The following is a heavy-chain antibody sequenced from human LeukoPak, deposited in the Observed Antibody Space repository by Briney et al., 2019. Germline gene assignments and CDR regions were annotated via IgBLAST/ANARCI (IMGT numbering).Heavy chain of an antibody. V-gene: IGHV1-46*01. CDR1: GYTFTSYY. CDR3: ARVSSQGLDRGDAFDI. CDR2: INPSGGST. J-gene: IGHJ3*02. Sequence: ASVKVSCKASGYTFTSYYMHWVRQAPGQGLEWMGIINPSGGSTSYAQKFQGGVTMTRDTSTSTVYMELSSLRSEDTAVYYCARVSSQGLDRGDAFDIWGQGTMVTVSS.